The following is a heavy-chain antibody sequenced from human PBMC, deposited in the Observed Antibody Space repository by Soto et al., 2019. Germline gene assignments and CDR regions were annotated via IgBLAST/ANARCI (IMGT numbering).Heavy chain of an antibody. CDR3: ARACITIFGVVPRYYAFDI. CDR1: GYTFTSYG. V-gene: IGHV1-18*01. J-gene: IGHJ3*02. D-gene: IGHD3-3*01. CDR2: ISAYNGNT. Sequence: GASVKVSCKASGYTFTSYGISWVRQAPGQGLEWMGWISAYNGNTNYAQKLQGRVTMTTDTSTSTAYMEPRSLRSDDTAVYYCARACITIFGVVPRYYAFDIWGQGTMVTVSS.